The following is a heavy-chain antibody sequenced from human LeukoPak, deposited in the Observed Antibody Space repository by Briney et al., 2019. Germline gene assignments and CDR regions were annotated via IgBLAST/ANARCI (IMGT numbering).Heavy chain of an antibody. CDR3: AKSGYGFGYGWDVAV. J-gene: IGHJ6*04. CDR1: GYPFTAYF. Sequence: ASVKVSCMASGYPFTAYFIYWVRQAPGQGLEWMGWINPNSGGTNSAQKFQDRVTMTRDTSISTVYMELSSLRSDDTAVYYCAKSGYGFGYGWDVAVWGKGTTVTVSS. D-gene: IGHD5-18*01. V-gene: IGHV1-2*02. CDR2: INPNSGGT.